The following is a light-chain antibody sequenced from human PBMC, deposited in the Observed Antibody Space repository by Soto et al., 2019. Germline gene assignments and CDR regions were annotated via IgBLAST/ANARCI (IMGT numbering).Light chain of an antibody. CDR2: EVS. Sequence: QSALTQPPSASGSPGQSVTISCTGTSSDIGAYNYVSWYQQHPGKAPKLMIHEVSKRHSGVPDRFSGSKSGNTASLTVSGLQAEDEADYYCISYAGSNDRGVFGGGTKLTVL. CDR1: SSDIGAYNY. V-gene: IGLV2-8*01. CDR3: ISYAGSNDRGV. J-gene: IGLJ3*02.